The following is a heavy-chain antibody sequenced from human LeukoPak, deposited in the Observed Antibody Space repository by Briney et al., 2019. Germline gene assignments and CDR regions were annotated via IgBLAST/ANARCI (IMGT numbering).Heavy chain of an antibody. CDR2: ISRNSDTI. Sequence: PGRSLRLSCAASGFTSDDHAMHWVRQAPGKGLEWVSGISRNSDTIGYADSVKGRFTISRDNAKNSLYLQINSLRIEDMALYYCAKSYINYGGNSADAFDIWGQGTMVTVSS. D-gene: IGHD4-23*01. J-gene: IGHJ3*02. CDR3: AKSYINYGGNSADAFDI. CDR1: GFTSDDHA. V-gene: IGHV3-9*02.